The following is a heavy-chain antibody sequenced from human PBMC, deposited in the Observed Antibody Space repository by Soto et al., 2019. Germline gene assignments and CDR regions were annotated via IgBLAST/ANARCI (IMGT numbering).Heavy chain of an antibody. CDR2: IWYDGSNK. V-gene: IGHV3-33*01. D-gene: IGHD5-18*01. CDR1: GFTFSSYG. J-gene: IGHJ4*02. Sequence: GGSLRLSCAASGFTFSSYGMHWVRQAPGKGLKWVAVIWYDGSNKYYADSVKGRFTISRGNSKNTLYLQMNSLRVEDMALYYCATRLWEAAAMVFYWGQGTLVTVSS. CDR3: ATRLWEAAAMVFY.